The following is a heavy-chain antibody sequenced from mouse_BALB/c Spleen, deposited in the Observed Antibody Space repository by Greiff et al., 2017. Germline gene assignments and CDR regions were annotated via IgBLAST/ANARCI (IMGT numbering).Heavy chain of an antibody. CDR1: GFTFSSYA. J-gene: IGHJ1*01. V-gene: IGHV5-9-3*01. D-gene: IGHD2-1*01. CDR2: ISSGGSYT. Sequence: EVQGVESGGGLVQPGGSRKLSCAASGFTFSSYAMSWVRQTPEKRLEWVATISSGGSYTYYPDSVKGRFTISRDNAKNTLYLQMSSLRSEDTAMYYCARQGYYGKTGYFDVWGAGTTVTVSS. CDR3: ARQGYYGKTGYFDV.